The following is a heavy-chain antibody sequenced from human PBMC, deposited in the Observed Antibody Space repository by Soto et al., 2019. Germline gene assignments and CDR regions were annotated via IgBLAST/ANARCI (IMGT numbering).Heavy chain of an antibody. CDR2: IHYWGIT. CDR1: GGSISTNY. J-gene: IGHJ3*02. Sequence: PSENLSLTCTVIGGSISTNYWRWVRKPPGKGLECLGYIHYWGITNYYPTLNSRVAISVVTSKYQFSLKLSSVTAADTAVSYCARERLGQPPTSGNAFDIWGQGTMVTVS. V-gene: IGHV4-59*01. CDR3: ARERLGQPPTSGNAFDI. D-gene: IGHD3-22*01.